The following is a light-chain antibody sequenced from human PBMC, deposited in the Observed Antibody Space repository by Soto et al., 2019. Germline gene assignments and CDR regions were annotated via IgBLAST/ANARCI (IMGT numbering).Light chain of an antibody. CDR2: GAS. V-gene: IGKV3-20*01. CDR3: QQCGNATPWT. J-gene: IGKJ1*01. CDR1: QTISSTY. Sequence: EIVLTQSPGTLSLSPVERTILSCMAIQTISSTYLAWYQQKPGQAPRLIIYGASNRATGIPGRFSGSGSGTDFTLTISGLELEDFAVYYCQQCGNATPWTFGQGAKVDNK.